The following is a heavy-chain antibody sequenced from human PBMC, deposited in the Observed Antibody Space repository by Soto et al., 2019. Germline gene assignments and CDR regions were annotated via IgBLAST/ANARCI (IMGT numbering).Heavy chain of an antibody. CDR2: INPILSMS. CDR1: GDTFSFYS. CDR3: ASSYGSGYRAFDY. D-gene: IGHD3-10*01. J-gene: IGHJ4*02. V-gene: IGHV1-69*02. Sequence: QVQLVQSGAEVKKPGSSVRVSCKASGDTFSFYSINWVRQAPVLGLEWMGRINPILSMSNYAQRFQGRVTVTADKSPSPASMELSSLRSADTAMYYCASSYGSGYRAFDYWGQGALFTVSS.